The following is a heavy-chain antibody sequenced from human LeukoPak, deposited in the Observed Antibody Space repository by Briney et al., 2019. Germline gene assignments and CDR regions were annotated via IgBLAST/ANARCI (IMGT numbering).Heavy chain of an antibody. D-gene: IGHD5-18*01. CDR1: GFTFSSYG. Sequence: GGSLRLSCAASGFTFSSYGMHWVRQAPGKGLGWVAVIWYDGSNKYYADSVKGRSTISRDNSKNTLYLQMNSLRAEDTAVYHCARERGYSYGGLDYWGQGTLVTVSS. CDR3: ARERGYSYGGLDY. CDR2: IWYDGSNK. J-gene: IGHJ4*02. V-gene: IGHV3-33*01.